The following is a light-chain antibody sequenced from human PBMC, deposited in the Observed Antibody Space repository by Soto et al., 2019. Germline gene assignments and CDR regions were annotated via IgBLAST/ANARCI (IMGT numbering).Light chain of an antibody. CDR1: SSNIGSNY. Sequence: QSVLTQPPSVSATPGQKVTISCSGSSSNIGSNYVSWYQHLPGTAPKLLIYDNSMRPSGIPDRFSGSKSGTSDTLGIAGLQTGDEADYYCGTWDTSLSAVLFGGGTKLTVL. V-gene: IGLV1-51*01. J-gene: IGLJ2*01. CDR3: GTWDTSLSAVL. CDR2: DNS.